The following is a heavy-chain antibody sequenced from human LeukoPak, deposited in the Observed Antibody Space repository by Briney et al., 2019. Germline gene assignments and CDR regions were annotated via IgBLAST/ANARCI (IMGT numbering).Heavy chain of an antibody. V-gene: IGHV4-34*01. CDR2: INHSGST. D-gene: IGHD2-2*01. J-gene: IGHJ5*02. CDR1: GGSFSGYY. Sequence: SETLFLTCAVYGGSFSGYYWSWIRQPPGKGLEWIGEINHSGSTNYNPSLKSRVTISVDTSKNQFSLKLSSVTAADTAVYYCARSRVVVPAAIRFWFDPWGQGTLVTVS. CDR3: ARSRVVVPAAIRFWFDP.